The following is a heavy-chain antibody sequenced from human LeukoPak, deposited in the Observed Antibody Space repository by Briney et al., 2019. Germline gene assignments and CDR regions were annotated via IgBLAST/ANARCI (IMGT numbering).Heavy chain of an antibody. CDR2: IYTSGST. CDR3: AREDEDDSSGYYFYYFDY. D-gene: IGHD3-22*01. J-gene: IGHJ4*02. Sequence: SETLSLTCTVSGGSISSYYWSWIRQPAGKGLEWIGRIYTSGSTNYNPSLKSRVTMSVDTSKNQFSLKLSSVTAADTAVYYCAREDEDDSSGYYFYYFDYWGQGTLVTVSS. CDR1: GGSISSYY. V-gene: IGHV4-4*07.